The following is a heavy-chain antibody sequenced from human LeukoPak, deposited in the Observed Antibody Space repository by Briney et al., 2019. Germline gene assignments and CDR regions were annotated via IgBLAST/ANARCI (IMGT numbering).Heavy chain of an antibody. CDR3: ARDLYSEDYYYMGV. V-gene: IGHV3-66*02. Sequence: PGGSLRLSCAASGFTVSSNCMSWVRQAPGKGLEWVSVIYSGGSTYYADSVKGRFTISRDNSKNTLYLQMNSLRAEDTAVYYCARDLYSEDYYYMGVWGKGTTVTVSS. CDR1: GFTVSSNC. J-gene: IGHJ6*03. CDR2: IYSGGST. D-gene: IGHD6-13*01.